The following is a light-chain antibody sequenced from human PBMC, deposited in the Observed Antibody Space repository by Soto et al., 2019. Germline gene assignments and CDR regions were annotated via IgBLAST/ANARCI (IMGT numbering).Light chain of an antibody. CDR1: RSVSSSY. J-gene: IGKJ1*01. V-gene: IGKV3-20*01. CDR3: QQYGSSPTWT. Sequence: EIVLTQSPGTLSLSPGERATLSCRASRSVSSSYLAWYQQKPGQAPRLLIYGASTRATGIPDRFSGSGSGTDFTLTISRLEPEDPAVYYCQQYGSSPTWTFGQGTKVDIK. CDR2: GAS.